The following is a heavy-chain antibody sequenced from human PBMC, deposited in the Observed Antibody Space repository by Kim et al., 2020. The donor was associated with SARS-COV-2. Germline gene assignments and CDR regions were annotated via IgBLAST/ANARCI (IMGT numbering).Heavy chain of an antibody. V-gene: IGHV4-59*01. CDR3: AREDYGMDV. Sequence: GSTNYHPPRKSRVTISVDTSKTQFSLKLSSVTAADTAVYYCAREDYGMDVWGQGTTVTVSS. CDR2: GST. J-gene: IGHJ6*02.